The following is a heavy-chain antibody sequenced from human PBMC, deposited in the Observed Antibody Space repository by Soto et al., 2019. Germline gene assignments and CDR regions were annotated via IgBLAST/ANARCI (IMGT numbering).Heavy chain of an antibody. CDR1: GFTFSSYS. V-gene: IGHV3-48*02. Sequence: GGSLRLSCAASGFTFSSYSMNWVRQAPGKGLEWVSYISSSSSTIYYADSVKGRFTISRDNAKNSLYLQMNSLRDENTAVYYYARDSRDGYNSYYYGMDVWGQGTTVTVAS. CDR3: ARDSRDGYNSYYYGMDV. CDR2: ISSSSSTI. J-gene: IGHJ6*02. D-gene: IGHD5-12*01.